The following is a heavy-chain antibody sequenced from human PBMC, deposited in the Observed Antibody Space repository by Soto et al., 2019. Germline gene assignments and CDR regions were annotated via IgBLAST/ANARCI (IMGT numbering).Heavy chain of an antibody. D-gene: IGHD6-19*01. J-gene: IGHJ6*02. Sequence: GASVKVSCKASGYTFTSYYMHWVRQAPGQGLEWMGIINPSGGSTSYAQKFQGRVTMTRDTSTSTVYMELSSLRSEDTAVYYCARVGAVAGHYYYYGMDVWGQGTTVTVSS. CDR2: INPSGGST. CDR1: GYTFTSYY. CDR3: ARVGAVAGHYYYYGMDV. V-gene: IGHV1-46*01.